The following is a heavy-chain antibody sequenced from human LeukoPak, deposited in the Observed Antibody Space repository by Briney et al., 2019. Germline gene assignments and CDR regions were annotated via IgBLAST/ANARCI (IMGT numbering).Heavy chain of an antibody. CDR3: ARGLSVVEQLPPRYYYYGMDV. D-gene: IGHD6-13*01. J-gene: IGHJ6*02. CDR2: IWDDGSNE. Sequence: GRSLRLSCAASGFTFSNYGMHWVRQAPGKGLEWVAVIWDDGSNEYYADSVKGRFTIFRDNRRNTLYLQMNSLRAEDTAVYYCARGLSVVEQLPPRYYYYGMDVWGQGTTVTVSS. V-gene: IGHV3-33*01. CDR1: GFTFSNYG.